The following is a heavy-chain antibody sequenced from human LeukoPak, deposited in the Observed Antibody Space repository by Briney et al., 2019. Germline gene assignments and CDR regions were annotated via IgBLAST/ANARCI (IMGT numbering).Heavy chain of an antibody. D-gene: IGHD2-15*01. CDR1: GFTFSNYR. J-gene: IGHJ5*02. V-gene: IGHV3-21*01. Sequence: GGSLRLSCAASGFTFSNYRMNWFRQAPGKGLEWVSSISSGSKYIYYADSVRGRFTISRDNAKNSLYLQMNSLRAEDTAVYYCATELGYCSGGSCPWGQGTLVAVSS. CDR3: ATELGYCSGGSCP. CDR2: ISSGSKYI.